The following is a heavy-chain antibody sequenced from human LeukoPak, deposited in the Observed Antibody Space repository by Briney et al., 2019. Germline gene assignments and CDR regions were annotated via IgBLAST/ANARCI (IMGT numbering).Heavy chain of an antibody. CDR2: INSDGSST. Sequence: GGSLRLSCAASGFTFSSYWMHWVRQAPGKGLVWVSRINSDGSSTTYADSVKGRFTISRDNAKNTLYLQMNSLRAEDTAVYYCAKQYGIAVAGTGAIDYWGQGTLVTVSS. CDR3: AKQYGIAVAGTGAIDY. CDR1: GFTFSSYW. D-gene: IGHD6-19*01. V-gene: IGHV3-74*01. J-gene: IGHJ4*02.